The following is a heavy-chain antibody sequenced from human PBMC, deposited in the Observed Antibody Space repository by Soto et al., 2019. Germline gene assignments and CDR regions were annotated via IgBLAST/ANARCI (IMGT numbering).Heavy chain of an antibody. J-gene: IGHJ4*02. CDR3: TRANWYSEY. D-gene: IGHD7-27*01. Sequence: QVQLQESGPGLVKPSETLSLTCRVSGGSISNHYWSWIRQPPGKGLEWIGYIYYNGNTNYNPFLKSRVTMSVDTSRNQISLKLTTVTAADTAVYYCTRANWYSEYWGQGTLVTVSS. V-gene: IGHV4-59*11. CDR2: IYYNGNT. CDR1: GGSISNHY.